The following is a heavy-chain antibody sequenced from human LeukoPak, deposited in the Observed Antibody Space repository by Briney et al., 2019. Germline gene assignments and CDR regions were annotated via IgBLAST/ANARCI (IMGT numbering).Heavy chain of an antibody. V-gene: IGHV3-30*04. CDR2: ISHDGRNK. CDR1: GGTFSSYT. J-gene: IGHJ4*02. Sequence: GGSLSLSCAASGGTFSSYTIHWVRQPPGKGLEWVTLISHDGRNKNYPSSVKGRFTTSRDDSKKPLYLEVNSLRPAYPPVYHCARGSLQDYFGSMTYLFDYWGQGVLVTVSS. CDR3: ARGSLQDYFGSMTYLFDY. D-gene: IGHD3-10*01.